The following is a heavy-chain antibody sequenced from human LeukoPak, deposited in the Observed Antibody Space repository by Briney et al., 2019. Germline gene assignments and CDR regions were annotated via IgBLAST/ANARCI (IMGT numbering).Heavy chain of an antibody. V-gene: IGHV1-46*01. D-gene: IGHD1-1*01. J-gene: IGHJ6*02. CDR2: INPSGGST. CDR1: GYTFTSYY. Sequence: ASVKVSCKASGYTFTSYYMHWVRQAPRQGLEWMGIINPSGGSTSYAQKFQGRVTMTRDTSTSTVYMELSSLRSEDTAVYYCARDQLRSDPEYYYYGMDVWGQGTTVTVSS. CDR3: ARDQLRSDPEYYYYGMDV.